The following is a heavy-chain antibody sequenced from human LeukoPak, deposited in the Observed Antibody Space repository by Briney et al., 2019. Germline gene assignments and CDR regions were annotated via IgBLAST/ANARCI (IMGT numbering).Heavy chain of an antibody. Sequence: SETLSLTCTVSGGSISSYYWSWIRQPPGKGLEWIGYIYTSGSTNYNPSLKGRVTISVDTSKNQFSLKLSSVTAADTAVYYCARLGNWFDPWGQGTLVTVSS. CDR2: IYTSGST. J-gene: IGHJ5*02. CDR3: ARLGNWFDP. CDR1: GGSISSYY. V-gene: IGHV4-4*09.